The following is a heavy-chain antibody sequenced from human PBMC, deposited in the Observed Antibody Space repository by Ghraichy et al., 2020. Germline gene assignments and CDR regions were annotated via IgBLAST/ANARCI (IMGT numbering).Heavy chain of an antibody. CDR2: IIPIFGTA. CDR3: AAEAAYYYYMDV. J-gene: IGHJ6*03. CDR1: GGTFSSYA. V-gene: IGHV1-69*13. D-gene: IGHD6-25*01. Sequence: SVKVSCKASGGTFSSYAISWVRQAPGQGLEWMGGIIPIFGTANYAQKFQGRVTITADESTSTAYMELSSLRSEDTAVYYCAAEAAYYYYMDVWGKGTTVNVSS.